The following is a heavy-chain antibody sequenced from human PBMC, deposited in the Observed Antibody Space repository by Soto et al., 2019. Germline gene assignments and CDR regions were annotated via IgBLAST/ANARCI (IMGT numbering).Heavy chain of an antibody. J-gene: IGHJ4*02. CDR3: ARRKYCTNGVCYTGLGEFDY. Sequence: WASVKVSCKASGYTFTSYGISWVRQAPGQGLEWMGWISAYNGNTNYAQKLQGRVTMTTDTSTSTAYMELRSLRSDDTAVYYCARRKYCTNGVCYTGLGEFDYWGQGTLVTVSS. CDR1: GYTFTSYG. CDR2: ISAYNGNT. D-gene: IGHD2-8*01. V-gene: IGHV1-18*01.